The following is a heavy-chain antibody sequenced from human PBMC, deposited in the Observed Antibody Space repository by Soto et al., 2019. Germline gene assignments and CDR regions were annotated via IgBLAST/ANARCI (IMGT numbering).Heavy chain of an antibody. CDR1: GFSLSTSGVG. V-gene: IGHV2-5*02. Sequence: QITLKESGPTRVKPTQTLALTCNFSGFSLSTSGVGVGWIRQSPGKALEWLAVIYWDDDKRYSPSLRSRLTISKDTYKNQVVLLMTNMDPVDTGTYYCAHRRPWSSNWNSGWFDPWGQGTLVTVSS. CDR3: AHRRPWSSNWNSGWFDP. CDR2: IYWDDDK. D-gene: IGHD3-10*01. J-gene: IGHJ5*02.